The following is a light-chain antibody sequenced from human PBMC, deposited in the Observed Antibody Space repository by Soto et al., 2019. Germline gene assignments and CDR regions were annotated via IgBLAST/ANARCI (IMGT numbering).Light chain of an antibody. CDR2: RAS. V-gene: IGKV1-39*01. J-gene: IGKJ1*01. CDR3: QQSYTSPPWT. Sequence: DIQMTQSPSSLSASVGDRVTIACQASQDIRNYLNWYQQKPGKAPRLLISRASSVKSGVPPRFSGSGSGRDFTLTISSLRPEDIATYFCQQSYTSPPWTFGQGTKVEVK. CDR1: QDIRNY.